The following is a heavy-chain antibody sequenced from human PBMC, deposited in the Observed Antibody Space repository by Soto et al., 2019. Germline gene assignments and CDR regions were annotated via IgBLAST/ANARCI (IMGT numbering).Heavy chain of an antibody. CDR3: AREAFEYSSPTPFDY. V-gene: IGHV3-21*01. J-gene: IGHJ4*02. D-gene: IGHD6-13*01. CDR1: GFTFSSYS. Sequence: EVQLVESGGGLVKPGGSLRLSCAASGFTFSSYSMNWVRQAPGKGLEWVSSISGSSSYIYYGDSVKGRFTISRDNAKNSLYLQMNSLRAEDTAIYYCAREAFEYSSPTPFDYWGQGTLVIVSS. CDR2: ISGSSSYI.